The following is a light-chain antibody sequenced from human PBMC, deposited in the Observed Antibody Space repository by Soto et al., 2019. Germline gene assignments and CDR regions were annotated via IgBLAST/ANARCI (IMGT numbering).Light chain of an antibody. V-gene: IGLV1-40*01. CDR3: QSYDSSLSVWV. J-gene: IGLJ3*02. Sequence: QSVLTQPPSVSGAPGQRVTISCTGSSSNIGAGYDVHWYQQLPGTAPKLLIYGNSNRPSGVPDRFSGSKSGTSASLAITGLRAEEEADYYCQSYDSSLSVWVFGGGTKLTVL. CDR2: GNS. CDR1: SSNIGAGYD.